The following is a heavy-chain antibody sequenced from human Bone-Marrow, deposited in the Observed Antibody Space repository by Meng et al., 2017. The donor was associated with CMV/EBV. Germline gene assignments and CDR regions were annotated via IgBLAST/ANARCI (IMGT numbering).Heavy chain of an antibody. Sequence: LSTSGVGVGWIRQTPGKALEWLALIYWNDDKRYSPSLKSRLTITKDTSKNQVVLTMTNMDPVDTATYYCARIQYYYDSSGAYYWYFDLWGRGTLVTVSS. CDR1: LSTSGVG. V-gene: IGHV2-5*01. CDR2: IYWNDDK. CDR3: ARIQYYYDSSGAYYWYFDL. J-gene: IGHJ2*01. D-gene: IGHD3-22*01.